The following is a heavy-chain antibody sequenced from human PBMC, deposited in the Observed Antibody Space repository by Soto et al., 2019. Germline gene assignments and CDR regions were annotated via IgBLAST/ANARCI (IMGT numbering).Heavy chain of an antibody. D-gene: IGHD3-22*01. CDR1: GGSISSGDYY. J-gene: IGHJ4*02. V-gene: IGHV4-30-4*01. CDR2: IYYSGST. Sequence: QVQLQESGPGLVKPSQTLSLTCTVSGGSISSGDYYWSWIRQPPGKGLEWIGYIYYSGSTYYNPSLKSRVTLSVDTSKNQFPLQLSSVTAADTAVYYYARAGVETAYYDRSGYYPFDSWGQGTLVTVSS. CDR3: ARAGVETAYYDRSGYYPFDS.